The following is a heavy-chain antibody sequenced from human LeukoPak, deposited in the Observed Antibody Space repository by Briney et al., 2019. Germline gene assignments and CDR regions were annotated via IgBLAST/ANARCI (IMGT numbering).Heavy chain of an antibody. CDR1: GYTLTELS. V-gene: IGHV1-24*01. CDR3: ATASYYGSGSYYNY. D-gene: IGHD3-10*01. J-gene: IGHJ4*02. CDR2: FDPEDGET. Sequence: ASVKVSCKVSGYTLTELSMHWVRQAPGKGLGWMGGFDPEDGETIYAQKFQGRVTMTEDTSTDTAYMELSSLRSEDTAVYYCATASYYGSGSYYNYWGQGTLVTVSS.